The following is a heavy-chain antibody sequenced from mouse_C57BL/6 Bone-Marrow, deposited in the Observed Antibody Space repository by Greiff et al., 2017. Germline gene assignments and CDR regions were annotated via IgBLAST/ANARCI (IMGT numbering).Heavy chain of an antibody. J-gene: IGHJ3*01. CDR2: IDPETGGT. V-gene: IGHV1-15*01. CDR3: TREGYGNFAWFAY. D-gene: IGHD2-10*02. CDR1: GYTFTDYE. Sequence: VKLQQSGAELVRPGASVTLSCKASGYTFTDYEMHWVKQTPVHGLEWIGAIDPETGGTAYHQKFKGKAILTADKSSSTSSMELRSLTSEDSAVYYCTREGYGNFAWFAYWGQGTLVTVSA.